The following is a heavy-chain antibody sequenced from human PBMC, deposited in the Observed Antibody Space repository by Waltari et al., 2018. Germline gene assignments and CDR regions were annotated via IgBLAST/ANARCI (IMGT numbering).Heavy chain of an antibody. J-gene: IGHJ4*02. D-gene: IGHD6-19*01. Sequence: QVQLVESGGGVVQPGRSLRLSCAASGFTFSSYGMHWVRPPPGKGLEWVAVISYDGSNKYYADSVKGRFTISRDNSKNTLYLQMNSLRAEDTAVYYCAKDRSSEWLGGPFDYWGQGTLVTVSS. CDR1: GFTFSSYG. V-gene: IGHV3-30*18. CDR2: ISYDGSNK. CDR3: AKDRSSEWLGGPFDY.